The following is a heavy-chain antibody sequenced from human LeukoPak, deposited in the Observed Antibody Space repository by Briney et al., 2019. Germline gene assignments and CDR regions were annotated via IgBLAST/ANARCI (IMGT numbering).Heavy chain of an antibody. J-gene: IGHJ4*02. V-gene: IGHV3-9*03. D-gene: IGHD3-10*01. CDR2: ISWNSGSI. Sequence: PGRSLRLSCAASGFTFDDYAMHWVRQAPGKGLEWVSGISWNSGSIGYADSVKGRFTISRDNAKNSLYLQMNGLRAEDMALYYCAKAAEYYYGSGSLREGYFDYWGQGTLVTVSS. CDR3: AKAAEYYYGSGSLREGYFDY. CDR1: GFTFDDYA.